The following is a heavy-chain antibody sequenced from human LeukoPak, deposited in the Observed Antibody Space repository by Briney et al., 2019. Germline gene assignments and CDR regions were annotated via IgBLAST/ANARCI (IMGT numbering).Heavy chain of an antibody. CDR2: INPNSGGT. V-gene: IGHV1-2*02. J-gene: IGHJ4*02. D-gene: IGHD3-22*01. CDR1: GYTFTGYY. CDR3: ARVYSSGSY. Sequence: ASVKVSCKASGYTFTGYYMHWLRQAPGQGLELMGGINPNSGGTNYSQKFQSRVIMTSDTSISTAYIDLGRLRSDDTAVYYCARVYSSGSYWGQGTLVTVSS.